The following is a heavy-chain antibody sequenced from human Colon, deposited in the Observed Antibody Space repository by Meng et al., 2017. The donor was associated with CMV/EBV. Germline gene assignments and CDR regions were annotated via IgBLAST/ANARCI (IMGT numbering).Heavy chain of an antibody. CDR1: GFTFSTYW. CDR3: TRANNWNFVDFDY. Sequence: SWAVSGFTFSTYWMHWVRQTPGKGLVWVSRINSAGSTVYADSVKGRFTISRDNAKNTLYLQMNSLRADDTAVYYCTRANNWNFVDFDYWGQGTLVTVSS. CDR2: INSAGST. V-gene: IGHV3-74*01. D-gene: IGHD1-7*01. J-gene: IGHJ4*02.